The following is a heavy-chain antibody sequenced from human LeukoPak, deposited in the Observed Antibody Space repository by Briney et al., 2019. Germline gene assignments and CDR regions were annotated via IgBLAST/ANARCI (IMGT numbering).Heavy chain of an antibody. D-gene: IGHD3-3*01. CDR1: GFTFSSYA. V-gene: IGHV3-30-3*01. Sequence: GGSLRLSCAASGFTFSSYAMHWVRQAPGKGLEWVAVISYDGSNKYYADSVKGRFTISRDNSKNTLYLQMNSLRAEDTAVYYCARGEFGVVIYPSAFDIWGQGTMVTVSS. CDR3: ARGEFGVVIYPSAFDI. J-gene: IGHJ3*02. CDR2: ISYDGSNK.